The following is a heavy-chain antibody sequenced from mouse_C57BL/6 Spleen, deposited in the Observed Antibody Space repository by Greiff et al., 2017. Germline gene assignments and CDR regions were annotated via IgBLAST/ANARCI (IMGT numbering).Heavy chain of an antibody. D-gene: IGHD4-1*01. CDR1: GYTFTSYG. V-gene: IGHV1-81*01. CDR2: IYPRSGNT. J-gene: IGHJ3*01. CDR3: AISGTGAWFAY. Sequence: VQLQESGAELARPGASVKLSCKASGYTFTSYGISWVKRRMGRGLGWIGEIYPRSGNTYYNEKFKGKATLTADKSSSTAYMELRSLTSEDSAVYFCAISGTGAWFAYWGQGTLVTVSA.